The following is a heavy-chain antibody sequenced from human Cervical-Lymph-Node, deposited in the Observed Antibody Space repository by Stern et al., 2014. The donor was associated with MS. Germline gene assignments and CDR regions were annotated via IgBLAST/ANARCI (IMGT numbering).Heavy chain of an antibody. V-gene: IGHV7-4-1*02. CDR1: GYSFTHFA. CDR3: ARDPHDYGDRFDY. CDR2: INTNTGNP. D-gene: IGHD4-17*01. Sequence: VQLVESGSELKKPGASVKVSCKASGYSFTHFALNWVRHAPGQGLQWMGWINTNTGNPSYAQAFTGRFVFSLDTSVSTAYLHISSLKAEDTAVYYCARDPHDYGDRFDYWGQGTLVTVSS. J-gene: IGHJ4*02.